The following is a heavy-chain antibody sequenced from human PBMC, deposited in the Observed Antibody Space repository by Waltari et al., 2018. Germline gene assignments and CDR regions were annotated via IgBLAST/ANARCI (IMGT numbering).Heavy chain of an antibody. CDR2: LCRDGQT. J-gene: IGHJ4*02. Sequence: EMQLVESGGGLIQPGESLILSCAASGFNVSRNYMSWVRQAPGVGLESLAILCRDGQTFYADSVKGRFNISRDNSKNTVYLEMNSLRAEDTAMYYCAREVYRSGGHWGQGTLVTVSS. CDR1: GFNVSRNY. CDR3: AREVYRSGGH. D-gene: IGHD6-19*01. V-gene: IGHV3-53*01.